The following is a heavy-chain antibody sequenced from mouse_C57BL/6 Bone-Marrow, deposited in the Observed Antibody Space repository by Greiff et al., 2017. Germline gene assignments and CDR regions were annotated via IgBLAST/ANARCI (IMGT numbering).Heavy chain of an antibody. J-gene: IGHJ3*01. V-gene: IGHV1-64*01. CDR3: ARYDDYDGLYAY. D-gene: IGHD2-4*01. Sequence: QVQLQQPGAELVKPGASVKLSCKASGYTFTSYWMHWVKQRPGHGLEWIGMIHPNSGSTNYNEKFKSKATLTVDKSSSTAYLQRSSLTSEDSAVYYCARYDDYDGLYAYWGQGTLGTVSA. CDR2: IHPNSGST. CDR1: GYTFTSYW.